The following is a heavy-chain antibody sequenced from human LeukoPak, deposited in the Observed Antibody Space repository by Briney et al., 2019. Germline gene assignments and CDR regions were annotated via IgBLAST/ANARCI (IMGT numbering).Heavy chain of an antibody. J-gene: IGHJ6*02. V-gene: IGHV4-61*01. Sequence: SETLSLTCTVSGGSVSSGSYYWSWIRQPPGKGLEWIGRIYTSGSTNYNPSLKSRVTMSVDTSKNQFSLKLSSVTAADTAVYYCARGIWNDVWYYYYGMDVWGQGTTVTVSS. CDR2: IYTSGST. CDR3: ARGIWNDVWYYYYGMDV. D-gene: IGHD1-1*01. CDR1: GGSVSSGSYY.